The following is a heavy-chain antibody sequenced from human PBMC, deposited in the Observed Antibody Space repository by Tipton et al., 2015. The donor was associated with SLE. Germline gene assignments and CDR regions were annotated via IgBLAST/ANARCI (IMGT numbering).Heavy chain of an antibody. J-gene: IGHJ3*02. Sequence: TLSLTCTVSVGPLTSGRYYWSWIRQPAGKGLEWIGHIYTTGSTNYSPSLKSRVTISVDTSKNQFSLKLSSVTAADTAVYYCARASRIGDIWGQGTMVTVSS. CDR3: ARASRIGDI. V-gene: IGHV4-61*09. CDR1: VGPLTSGRYY. D-gene: IGHD3-22*01. CDR2: IYTTGST.